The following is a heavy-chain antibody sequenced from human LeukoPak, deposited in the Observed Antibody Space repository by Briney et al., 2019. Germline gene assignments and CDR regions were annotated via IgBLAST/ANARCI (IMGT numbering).Heavy chain of an antibody. V-gene: IGHV5-51*01. CDR2: IYPGDSDT. CDR3: ARQGLREFDY. Sequence: GESLKTSCKGSGYSFTSYWITWVGQIPGKGREWMGIIYPGDSDTRYSPSFQGQVTISADKSISTAYLQWSSLKASDTAMYYCARQGLREFDYWGQGTLVTVSS. J-gene: IGHJ4*02. CDR1: GYSFTSYW. D-gene: IGHD5-12*01.